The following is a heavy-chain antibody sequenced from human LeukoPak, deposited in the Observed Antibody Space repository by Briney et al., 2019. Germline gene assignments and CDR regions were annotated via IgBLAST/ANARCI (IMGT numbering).Heavy chain of an antibody. CDR3: AKSSIIAAAGPYYFDY. Sequence: ASVKVSCKASGGTFSSYAISWVRQAPGQGLEWMGGIIPIFGTSNYAQKFQGRVTITADKSTSTAYMELSSLRSEDTAVYYCAKSSIIAAAGPYYFDYWGQGTLVTVSS. CDR1: GGTFSSYA. CDR2: IIPIFGTS. V-gene: IGHV1-69*06. J-gene: IGHJ4*02. D-gene: IGHD6-13*01.